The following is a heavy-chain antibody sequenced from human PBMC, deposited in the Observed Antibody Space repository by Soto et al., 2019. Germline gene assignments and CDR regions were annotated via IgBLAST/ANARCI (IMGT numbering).Heavy chain of an antibody. CDR2: IHHSGST. D-gene: IGHD6-13*01. J-gene: IGHJ4*02. Sequence: QVQLQESGPGLVRPSGTVSLTCAVSGGSISNGDWWSWVRQPPGKGLEWIGEIHHSGSTNYNPSLKSRVTMSVVPSKNLFSLTLHPVTAADTAFYYCARDQGSHPGDWGQGTLVSVSS. CDR1: GGSISNGDW. V-gene: IGHV4-4*02. CDR3: ARDQGSHPGD.